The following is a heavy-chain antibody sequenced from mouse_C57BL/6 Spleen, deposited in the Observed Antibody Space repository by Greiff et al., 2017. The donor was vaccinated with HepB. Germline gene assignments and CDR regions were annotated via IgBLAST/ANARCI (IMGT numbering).Heavy chain of an antibody. CDR2: IDPGDGDT. CDR1: GYAFSSYW. J-gene: IGHJ1*03. Sequence: LVESGAELVKPGASVKISCKASGYAFSSYWMNWVKQRPGKGLEWIGQIDPGDGDTNYNGKFKGKATLTADKSSSTAYMQLSSLTSEDSAVYFCAITTVVSSFPYWYFDVWGTGTTVTVSS. CDR3: AITTVVSSFPYWYFDV. V-gene: IGHV1-80*01. D-gene: IGHD1-1*01.